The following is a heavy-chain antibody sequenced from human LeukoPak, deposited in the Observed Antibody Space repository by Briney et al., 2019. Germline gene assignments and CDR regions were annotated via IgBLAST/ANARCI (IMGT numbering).Heavy chain of an antibody. CDR3: AKDKQWLPSRGFDP. J-gene: IGHJ5*02. CDR2: IQFDGNGE. Sequence: GGSLRLSCAASGFTFSSYGMHWVRQAPGTGLEWVAFIQFDGNGEYYADSVKGRFTISRDNSKNTLYLQMNSLRAEDTAVYYCAKDKQWLPSRGFDPWGQGTLVTVSS. CDR1: GFTFSSYG. V-gene: IGHV3-30*02. D-gene: IGHD6-19*01.